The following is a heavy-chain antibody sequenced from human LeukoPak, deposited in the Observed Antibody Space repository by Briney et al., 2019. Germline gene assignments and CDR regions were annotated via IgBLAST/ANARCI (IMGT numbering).Heavy chain of an antibody. V-gene: IGHV3-30-3*01. CDR2: ISYDGSNK. J-gene: IGHJ4*02. D-gene: IGHD5-12*01. CDR1: GFTSSSYA. CDR3: ARAWGSGYDLNY. Sequence: GRSLRLSCAASGFTSSSYAMHWVRQAPGKGLEWVAVISYDGSNKYYADSVKGRFTISRDNAKNSVYLQMNSLRAEDTAVYYCARAWGSGYDLNYWGQGTLVTVSS.